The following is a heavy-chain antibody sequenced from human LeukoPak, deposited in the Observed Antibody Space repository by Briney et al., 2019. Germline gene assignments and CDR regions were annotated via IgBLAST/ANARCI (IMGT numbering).Heavy chain of an antibody. J-gene: IGHJ6*02. Sequence: ASVKASCKASGYTFTSYYMHWVRQAPGQGLEWMGIINPSGGSTSYAQKFQGRVTMTRDTSTSTVYMELSSLRSEDTAVYYCARVSDDILTGYNYYYYGMDVWGQGTTVTVSS. CDR3: ARVSDDILTGYNYYYYGMDV. CDR1: GYTFTSYY. CDR2: INPSGGST. D-gene: IGHD3-9*01. V-gene: IGHV1-46*01.